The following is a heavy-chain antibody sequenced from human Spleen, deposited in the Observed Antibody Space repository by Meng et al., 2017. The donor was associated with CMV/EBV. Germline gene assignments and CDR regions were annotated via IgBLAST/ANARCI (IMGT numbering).Heavy chain of an antibody. Sequence: ASVKVSCKASGYNFTGYYMHWVRQAPGQGLEWMGWINPNSGGTTYAQKFQGRVTMTGDTSITTAYMELGRLRSDDMAVYYCARVKRYCTGGSCSSTGYYGMDVWGQGTTVTVSS. J-gene: IGHJ6*02. V-gene: IGHV1-2*02. CDR1: GYNFTGYY. CDR2: INPNSGGT. CDR3: ARVKRYCTGGSCSSTGYYGMDV. D-gene: IGHD2-15*01.